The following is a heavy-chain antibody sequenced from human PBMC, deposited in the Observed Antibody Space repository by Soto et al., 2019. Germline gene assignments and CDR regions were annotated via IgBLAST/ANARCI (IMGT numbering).Heavy chain of an antibody. CDR2: IYHSGST. CDR1: GYSISSAYY. CDR3: ARALYCSGGSCSPLRGMDV. Sequence: SETLSLTCAVSGYSISSAYYWGWIRQPPGKGLEWIGTIYHSGSTYYNPSLKSRVTISVDTSKNQFSLKLSSVTAADTAVYYCARALYCSGGSCSPLRGMDVWGQGTTVTVSS. D-gene: IGHD2-15*01. V-gene: IGHV4-38-2*01. J-gene: IGHJ6*02.